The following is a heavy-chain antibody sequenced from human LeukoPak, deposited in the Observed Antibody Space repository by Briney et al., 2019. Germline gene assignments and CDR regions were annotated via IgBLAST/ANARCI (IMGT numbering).Heavy chain of an antibody. CDR3: ARGLRYFDWLLSASWFDP. D-gene: IGHD3-9*01. CDR2: IYYSGST. V-gene: IGHV4-30-4*01. CDR1: GGSISSGDYS. Sequence: PSQTLSLTCTVSGGSISSGDYSWSWIRQPPGKGLEWIGYIYYSGSTYYNPSLKSRVTISVDTSKNQFSLKLSSVTAADTAVYYCARGLRYFDWLLSASWFDPWGQGTLVTVSS. J-gene: IGHJ5*02.